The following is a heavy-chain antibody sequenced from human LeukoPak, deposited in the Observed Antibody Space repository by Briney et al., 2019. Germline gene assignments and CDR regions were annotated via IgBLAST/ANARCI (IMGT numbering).Heavy chain of an antibody. J-gene: IGHJ3*02. CDR1: GGSISGDY. D-gene: IGHD3-3*01. CDR2: IYYSGST. V-gene: IGHV4-39*01. CDR3: ARQGRMIAIFGVVTYEGTDAFDI. Sequence: SETLSLTCTVSGGSISGDYWGWIRQPPGKGLEWIGNIYYSGSTYYNPSLKSRVTISVDTSKNQFSLKLSSVTAADTAVYYCARQGRMIAIFGVVTYEGTDAFDIWGQGTMVTVSS.